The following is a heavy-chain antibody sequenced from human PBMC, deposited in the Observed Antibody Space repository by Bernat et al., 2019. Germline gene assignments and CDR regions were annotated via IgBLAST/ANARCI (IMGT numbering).Heavy chain of an antibody. CDR2: ISSSSSTI. CDR3: AQEEGAHLGSYFDY. D-gene: IGHD1-26*01. J-gene: IGHJ4*02. V-gene: IGHV3-48*01. CDR1: GFTFSSYS. Sequence: EVQLVESGGGLVQPGGSLRLSCAASGFTFSSYSMNWVRQAPGKGLEWVSYISSSSSTIYYAESGKGRFTISRDNAKNSLYLQMNSLRAEDTAVYYCAQEEGAHLGSYFDYWGQGTLVTVSS.